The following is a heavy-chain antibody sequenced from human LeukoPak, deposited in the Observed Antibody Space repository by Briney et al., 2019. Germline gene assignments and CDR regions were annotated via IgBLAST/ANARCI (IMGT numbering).Heavy chain of an antibody. CDR3: ARYCNAGACSMFKTFDV. D-gene: IGHD2-15*01. J-gene: IGHJ3*01. V-gene: IGHV4-39*01. CDR2: ICHSGNT. Sequence: SGTLSLTCTVSGDSINSAIYCWGWIRQPPGKDLEWIGTICHSGNTYYNPSLKSRVTVSVDTSKSQLSLRLNSVTAADTSVYYCARYCNAGACSMFKTFDVWGQGTMVTVSS. CDR1: GDSINSAIYC.